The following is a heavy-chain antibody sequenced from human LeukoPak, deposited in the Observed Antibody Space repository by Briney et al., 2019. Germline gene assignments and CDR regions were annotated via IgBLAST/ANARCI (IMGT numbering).Heavy chain of an antibody. Sequence: GGSLRLSCAASGFTFNNYAMNWVRQAPGKGLEWVSSISGGGETTYYADSAKGRFTISRDNTQNTLYLQMNSLRAEDTAVYYCARDYADYVGYFLFDYWGQGTLVTVSS. J-gene: IGHJ4*02. CDR3: ARDYADYVGYFLFDY. V-gene: IGHV3-23*01. CDR1: GFTFNNYA. D-gene: IGHD4-17*01. CDR2: ISGGGETT.